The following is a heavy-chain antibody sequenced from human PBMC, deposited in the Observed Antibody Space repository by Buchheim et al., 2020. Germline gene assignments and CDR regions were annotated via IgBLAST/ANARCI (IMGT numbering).Heavy chain of an antibody. D-gene: IGHD3-3*01. CDR1: GGSISSYY. V-gene: IGHV4-59*01. CDR3: ARVVHYDFWSGYYGFDY. CDR2: IYYSGST. Sequence: QVQLQESGPGLVKPSETLSLTCTVSGGSISSYYWSWIRQPPGKGLEWIGYIYYSGSTNYNPSLKSRVTISVDTSKNQFSLKLSSVTAADTAVCYCARVVHYDFWSGYYGFDYWGQGTL. J-gene: IGHJ4*02.